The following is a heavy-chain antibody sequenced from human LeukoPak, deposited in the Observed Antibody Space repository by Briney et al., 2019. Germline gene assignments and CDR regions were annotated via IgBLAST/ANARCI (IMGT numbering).Heavy chain of an antibody. CDR3: ARTQGVYYGGNSGAFDI. CDR2: INPNSGGT. CDR1: GYTFTGYY. J-gene: IGHJ3*02. Sequence: ASVKVSCKASGYTFTGYYMHWVRQAPGQGLEWMGRINPNSGGTNYAQKFQGRVTITRDTSASTAYMEVSSLRSEDTAVYHCARTQGVYYGGNSGAFDIWGQGTVVTVSS. V-gene: IGHV1-2*06. D-gene: IGHD4-23*01.